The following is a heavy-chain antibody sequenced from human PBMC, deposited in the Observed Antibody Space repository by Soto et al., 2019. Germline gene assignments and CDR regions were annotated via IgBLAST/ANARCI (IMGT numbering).Heavy chain of an antibody. Sequence: EXGPTLVNPTQTLTLTCTFSGFSLSTSGVGVGWIRQPPGKALEWLSLIYWNDDKRYSPSLKSRLTITKDTSKSQVVLTMTNMDPVDTATYYCAHLGYSSSWYGNWFDHWGQGTLVTVSS. CDR1: GFSLSTSGVG. CDR3: AHLGYSSSWYGNWFDH. J-gene: IGHJ5*02. D-gene: IGHD6-13*01. V-gene: IGHV2-5*01. CDR2: IYWNDDK.